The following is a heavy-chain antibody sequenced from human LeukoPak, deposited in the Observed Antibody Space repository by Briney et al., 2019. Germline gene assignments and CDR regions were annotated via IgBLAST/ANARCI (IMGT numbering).Heavy chain of an antibody. V-gene: IGHV1-2*02. Sequence: ASVKVSCKASGYTFTGYYMHWVRQAPGQGLEWMGWINPNSGGTNYAQKFQGRVTMTRDTSISTAYMELSRLRSDDTAVYYCARGSKTRIAAAAPYWGQGTLVTVSS. J-gene: IGHJ4*02. CDR2: INPNSGGT. CDR3: ARGSKTRIAAAAPY. D-gene: IGHD6-13*01. CDR1: GYTFTGYY.